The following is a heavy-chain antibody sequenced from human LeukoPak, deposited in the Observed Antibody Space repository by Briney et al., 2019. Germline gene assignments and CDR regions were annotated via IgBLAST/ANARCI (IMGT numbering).Heavy chain of an antibody. D-gene: IGHD3-22*01. V-gene: IGHV6-1*01. J-gene: IGHJ5*02. CDR3: ARDLQTDSRGYQSNTHWFDP. Sequence: SQTLSLTCAISGDSVSSNSAAWNWIRQSPSRGLEWLGRTYYRSKWYNDYAVSVKSRITINPDTSKNHFSLQLSSVTPEDTAVYCCARDLQTDSRGYQSNTHWFDPWGQGTLVTVSS. CDR1: GDSVSSNSAA. CDR2: TYYRSKWYN.